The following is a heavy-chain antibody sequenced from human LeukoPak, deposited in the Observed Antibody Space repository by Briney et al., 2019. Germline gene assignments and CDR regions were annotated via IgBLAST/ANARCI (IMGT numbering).Heavy chain of an antibody. Sequence: PSETLSLTCTVSGGSINFYYWSWIRQPAGKGLEWIGRIYSTGSTNYSPSLKSRVTMSVDKSKNQFFLNLSSVAAADTAVYYCARGIADPYSFDSWVRGNLVTVSS. CDR2: IYSTGST. CDR1: GGSINFYY. V-gene: IGHV4-4*07. D-gene: IGHD6-13*01. J-gene: IGHJ4*02. CDR3: ARGIADPYSFDS.